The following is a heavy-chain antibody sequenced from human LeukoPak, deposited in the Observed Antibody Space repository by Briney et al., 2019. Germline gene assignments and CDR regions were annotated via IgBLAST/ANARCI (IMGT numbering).Heavy chain of an antibody. Sequence: ASVKVSCKASGYSFTDYFMQWVRHAPGQGLEWMGWINPNSGGTSYAQKFQGRVTMTWDTSISTAYMELSRLRSDDTAVYYCARDYELGTAGTAYEYFDYWGQGTLVTVSS. CDR3: ARDYELGTAGTAYEYFDY. J-gene: IGHJ4*02. V-gene: IGHV1-2*02. CDR1: GYSFTDYF. CDR2: INPNSGGT. D-gene: IGHD1-1*01.